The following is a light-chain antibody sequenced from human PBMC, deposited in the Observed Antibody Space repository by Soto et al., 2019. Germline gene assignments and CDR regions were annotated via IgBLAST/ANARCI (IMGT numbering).Light chain of an antibody. J-gene: IGLJ1*01. Sequence: QSALTQPRSVSGSPGQSVTTSCTGSSSDVGAYNYVSWYQHNTGKAPKLLIYDVNKRPSGVPDRYSGSNFGNTASLTISGLQADDEATFYCCSYAGGYAYVFGTGTKVTV. V-gene: IGLV2-11*01. CDR2: DVN. CDR3: CSYAGGYAYV. CDR1: SSDVGAYNY.